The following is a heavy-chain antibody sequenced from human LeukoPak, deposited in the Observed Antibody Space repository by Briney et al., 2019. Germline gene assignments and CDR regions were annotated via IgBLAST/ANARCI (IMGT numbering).Heavy chain of an antibody. CDR2: IRSKAYGGTT. D-gene: IGHD3-10*01. CDR3: TSGAVLLWFGEPPPFDY. CDR1: GFTFGDYA. J-gene: IGHJ4*02. V-gene: IGHV3-49*03. Sequence: GRSLRLSCTASGFTFGDYAMSWFRQAPGKGLEWVGFIRSKAYGGTTEYAASVKGRFTISRDDSKSIAYLQMNSLKTEDTAVYYCTSGAVLLWFGEPPPFDYWGQGTLVTVSS.